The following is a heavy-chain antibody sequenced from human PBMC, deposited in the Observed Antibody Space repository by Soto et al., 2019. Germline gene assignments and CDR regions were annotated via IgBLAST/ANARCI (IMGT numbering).Heavy chain of an antibody. J-gene: IGHJ6*02. CDR2: IDTSDSYT. Sequence: GESLKISCKGSGYSFTSYWISWVRQMPGKDLEWMGRIDTSDSYTNYSPSFQGHVTISADKSISTAYLQWSSLKASDTAMYYCARADDYDYYGMDVWGQGTTVTVSS. CDR1: GYSFTSYW. CDR3: ARADDYDYYGMDV. V-gene: IGHV5-10-1*01.